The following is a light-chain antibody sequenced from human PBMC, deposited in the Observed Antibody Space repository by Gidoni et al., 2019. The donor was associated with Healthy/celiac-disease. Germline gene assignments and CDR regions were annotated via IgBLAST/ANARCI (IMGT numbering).Light chain of an antibody. V-gene: IGLV1-40*01. Sequence: QSVLTQPPSVPGDPGQRVTITCTGNSSNIGACADVNWYQQRPGTAPKLLIYGNSNRPSGYAYRFSGSKSGTSASHANSGLQAEDEADYYCQSYDSSLSGSRVFGGGTKLTVL. J-gene: IGLJ2*01. CDR1: SSNIGACAD. CDR3: QSYDSSLSGSRV. CDR2: GNS.